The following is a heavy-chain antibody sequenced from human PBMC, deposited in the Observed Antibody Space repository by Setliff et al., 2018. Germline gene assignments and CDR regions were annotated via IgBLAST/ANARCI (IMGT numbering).Heavy chain of an antibody. Sequence: ASVKVSCKASGYTFTSYDINWVRQAAGQGLEWMGWMNPNSGNTGYAQKFQGRVTITRNTSISTAYMELSSPRSEDTAVYYCARARYCARGLSSSWYLYYYGMDVWGQGTTVTVSS. CDR1: GYTFTSYD. CDR3: ARARYCARGLSSSWYLYYYGMDV. CDR2: MNPNSGNT. V-gene: IGHV1-8*03. D-gene: IGHD6-13*01. J-gene: IGHJ6*02.